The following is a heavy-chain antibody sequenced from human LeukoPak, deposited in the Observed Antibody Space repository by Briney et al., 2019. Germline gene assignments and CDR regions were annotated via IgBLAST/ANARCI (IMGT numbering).Heavy chain of an antibody. D-gene: IGHD1-7*01. J-gene: IGHJ4*02. CDR1: GYTFTSHY. Sequence: ASVKVSCKASGYTFTSHYMHWVRQAPGQGLEWMGIINPSGGSTSYAQKFQGRVTMTRDMSTSTVYMELSSLRSDDTAVYYCARASNWNYGHWGPGTLVTVSS. CDR2: INPSGGST. V-gene: IGHV1-46*01. CDR3: ARASNWNYGH.